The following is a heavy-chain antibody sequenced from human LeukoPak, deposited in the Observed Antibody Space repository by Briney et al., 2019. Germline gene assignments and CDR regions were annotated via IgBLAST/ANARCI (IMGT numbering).Heavy chain of an antibody. D-gene: IGHD5-18*01. CDR3: ATGRQAQLWFRLGYFDY. CDR2: FDPEDGET. CDR1: GYTLTELS. J-gene: IGHJ4*02. V-gene: IGHV1-24*01. Sequence: ASVKVSCKVSGYTLTELSMHWVRQAPGKGLEWMGGFDPEDGETIYAQKFQGRVTMTEDTSTDTADMELSSLRSEDTAVYYCATGRQAQLWFRLGYFDYWGQGTLVTVSS.